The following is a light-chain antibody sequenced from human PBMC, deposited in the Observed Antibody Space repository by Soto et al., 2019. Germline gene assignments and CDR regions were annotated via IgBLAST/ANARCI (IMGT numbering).Light chain of an antibody. V-gene: IGLV2-14*01. J-gene: IGLJ2*01. Sequence: QSALTQPASVSGSPGQSITISCTGTSSDVGGYKYVSWYQQHPGKVPKLMIYEVSNRPSGVSNRFSGSKSGNTASLTISGLQAEDEADYYCSSYISSSTVVFGGGTKLTVL. CDR3: SSYISSSTVV. CDR2: EVS. CDR1: SSDVGGYKY.